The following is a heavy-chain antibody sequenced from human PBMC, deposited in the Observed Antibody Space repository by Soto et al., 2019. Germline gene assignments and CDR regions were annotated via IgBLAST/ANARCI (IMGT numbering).Heavy chain of an antibody. V-gene: IGHV4-39*01. D-gene: IGHD5-18*01. J-gene: IGHJ5*02. CDR1: GASISSTSYY. CDR2: IYYSGST. Sequence: PSETLSLTCTVSGASISSTSYYWGWIRQTPGKGLEWIGNIYYSGSTQYNPSLKSRVAISVDTSKNQFSLKLSSVTAADTAVYYYARQDTAMVTWFDPWGQGTLVTVSS. CDR3: ARQDTAMVTWFDP.